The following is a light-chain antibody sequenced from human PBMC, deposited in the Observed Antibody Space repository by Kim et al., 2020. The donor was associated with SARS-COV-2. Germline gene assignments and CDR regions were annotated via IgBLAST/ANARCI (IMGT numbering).Light chain of an antibody. CDR3: MQGTHWPFT. CDR1: QSLVYSDGNIY. V-gene: IGKV2-30*01. J-gene: IGKJ3*01. CDR2: KVS. Sequence: PVSISVMASQSLVYSDGNIYLHLFPQRPRQPPRRLIYKVSNRHSGVPDSFSGSGSGPDFTLQISRVECEDVGVYYCMQGTHWPFTFGPGTKVDIK.